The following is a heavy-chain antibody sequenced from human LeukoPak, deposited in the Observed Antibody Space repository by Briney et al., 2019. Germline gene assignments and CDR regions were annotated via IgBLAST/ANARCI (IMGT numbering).Heavy chain of an antibody. D-gene: IGHD5-12*01. V-gene: IGHV4-4*09. CDR3: ASGWLPDNFDY. CDR1: SGSISSYY. CDR2: IYTSGST. Sequence: SETLSLTCTVSSGSISSYYWSWIRQPPGKGLEWIGYIYTSGSTNYNPSLKSRVTISVDTSKNQFSLKLSSVTAADTAVYYCASGWLPDNFDYWGQGTLVTVSS. J-gene: IGHJ4*02.